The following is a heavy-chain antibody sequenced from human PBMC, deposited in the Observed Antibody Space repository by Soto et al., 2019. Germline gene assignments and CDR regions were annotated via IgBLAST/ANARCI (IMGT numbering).Heavy chain of an antibody. CDR3: APNWNFDY. D-gene: IGHD2-8*01. V-gene: IGHV3-15*01. J-gene: IGHJ4*02. CDR1: EFTLVTAG. Sequence: EVQLVESGEGWVKLGGPFSPPLQPPEFTLVTAGLGGVRQAPGKGLGWVGRIKNKMEGGTTDYAAPVKGRFTISRDDSKNMLYLQMNSLITDDTAVYYCAPNWNFDYWGQGTLVTVSS. CDR2: IKNKMEGGTT.